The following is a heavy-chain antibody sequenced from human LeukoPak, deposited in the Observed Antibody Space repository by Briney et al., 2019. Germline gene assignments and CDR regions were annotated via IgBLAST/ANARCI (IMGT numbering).Heavy chain of an antibody. Sequence: ASVKVSCKASGYTFTSYYMHWVRQAPGQGLEWMGIINPSGGSTSYAQKFQGRVTMTRDTSASTVYMELSSLRSEDTAVYYCARDEAGTAMVNQNAFDIWGQGTMVTVSS. J-gene: IGHJ3*02. CDR3: ARDEAGTAMVNQNAFDI. V-gene: IGHV1-46*01. D-gene: IGHD5-18*01. CDR1: GYTFTSYY. CDR2: INPSGGST.